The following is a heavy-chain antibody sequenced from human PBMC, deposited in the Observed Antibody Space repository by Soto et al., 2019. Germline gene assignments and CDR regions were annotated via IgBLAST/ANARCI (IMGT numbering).Heavy chain of an antibody. Sequence: QVQLVQSGAEVKKPGSSVTVSCKASGGTFGNSAISWVRQAPGQGLEWMGGIITIFPTPDYAQKFQARVTITADESTTTAYMELTSLRSEDTAVYYCARDKDRQQLGGNYYYGIDVWGQGTTVTVSS. CDR3: ARDKDRQQLGGNYYYGIDV. CDR1: GGTFGNSA. J-gene: IGHJ6*02. D-gene: IGHD3-3*02. CDR2: IITIFPTP. V-gene: IGHV1-69*12.